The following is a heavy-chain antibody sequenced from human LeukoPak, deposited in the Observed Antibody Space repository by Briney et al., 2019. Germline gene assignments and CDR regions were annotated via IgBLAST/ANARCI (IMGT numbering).Heavy chain of an antibody. CDR1: GGSISSSSYY. Sequence: PSETLSLTCTVSGGSISSSSYYWGWIRQPPGEGLEWIGSIYYSGSTYYNPSLKSRVTMSVDTSKNQFSLKLSSVTAADTAVYYCARDTIKQQLVRGFDYWGQGTLVTVSS. D-gene: IGHD6-13*01. CDR3: ARDTIKQQLVRGFDY. J-gene: IGHJ4*02. CDR2: IYYSGST. V-gene: IGHV4-39*07.